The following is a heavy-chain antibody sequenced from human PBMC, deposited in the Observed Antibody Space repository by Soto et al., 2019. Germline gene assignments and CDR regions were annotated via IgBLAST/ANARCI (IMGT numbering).Heavy chain of an antibody. J-gene: IGHJ5*02. D-gene: IGHD6-19*01. V-gene: IGHV4-59*01. CDR3: AKHSYSSGSNGGLWFDP. CDR1: GGSISSYY. CDR2: IYYSGST. Sequence: SETLSLTCTVSGGSISSYYWSWIRQPPGKGLEWIGYIYYSGSTNYNPPLKSRVTISVDTSKNQFSLKLSSVTAADTAVYYCAKHSYSSGSNGGLWFDPWGQGTLVTVSS.